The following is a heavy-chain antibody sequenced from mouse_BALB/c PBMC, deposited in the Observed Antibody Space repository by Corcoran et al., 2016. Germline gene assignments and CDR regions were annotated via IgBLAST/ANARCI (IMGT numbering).Heavy chain of an antibody. V-gene: IGHV9-1*02. J-gene: IGHJ4*01. CDR1: GYTFTNYG. CDR2: INTYTGEP. Sequence: QIQLVQSGPELKKPGETVKISCKASGYTFTNYGMNWVKQVQGKGLKWMGWINTYTGEPTYADDFKGRFAFSLETSARTAYLQINNLKNEDMSTYFWARSDYGNYYAMDYWGQGTSVTVSS. D-gene: IGHD2-1*01. CDR3: ARSDYGNYYAMDY.